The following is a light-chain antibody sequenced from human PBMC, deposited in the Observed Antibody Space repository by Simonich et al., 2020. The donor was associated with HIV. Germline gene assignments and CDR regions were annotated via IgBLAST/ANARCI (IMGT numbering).Light chain of an antibody. Sequence: EIVLTQSPDFHSVTPKEKVTITCRASQSIGSSLHWSQQKPDQSPKLLIKDASQAMSGVPSRFSGRGSGTDFPLTINRLEPEDAATYYRHQSRNLWTFGRGTKVEIK. V-gene: IGKV6-21*02. CDR2: DAS. J-gene: IGKJ1*01. CDR3: HQSRNLWT. CDR1: QSIGSS.